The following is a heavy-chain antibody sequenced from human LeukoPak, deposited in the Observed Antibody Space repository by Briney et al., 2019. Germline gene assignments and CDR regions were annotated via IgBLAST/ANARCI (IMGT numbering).Heavy chain of an antibody. D-gene: IGHD6-19*01. J-gene: IGHJ4*02. V-gene: IGHV3-30-3*01. CDR1: GFTFSSYA. CDR3: AKAIAVSTFDY. Sequence: GGSLRLSCAASGFTFSSYAMHWVRQAPGKGLEWVAVISYDGSNKYYADSVKGRFTISRDNSKNTLYLQMNSLRAEDTAVYYCAKAIAVSTFDYWGQGTLITVSS. CDR2: ISYDGSNK.